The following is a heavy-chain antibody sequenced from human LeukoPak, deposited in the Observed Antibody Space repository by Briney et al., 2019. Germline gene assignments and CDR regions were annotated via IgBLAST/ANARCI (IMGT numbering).Heavy chain of an antibody. D-gene: IGHD3-22*01. Sequence: GGSLRLSCAASGFTFSSYAMHWVRQAPGKGLEWVAVISYDGSNKYYADSVKGRSTISRDNSKNTLYLQMNSLRAEDTAVYYCARDYDSSGYHDYWGQGTLVTVSS. CDR1: GFTFSSYA. CDR2: ISYDGSNK. J-gene: IGHJ4*02. CDR3: ARDYDSSGYHDY. V-gene: IGHV3-30*04.